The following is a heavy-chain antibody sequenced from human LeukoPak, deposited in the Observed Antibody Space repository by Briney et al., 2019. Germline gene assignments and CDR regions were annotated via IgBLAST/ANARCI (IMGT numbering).Heavy chain of an antibody. J-gene: IGHJ5*02. Sequence: GGSLRLSCAASGLTFSDYSMNWVRQAPGKGLGWVSSITSSSLYIYYADSVKGRFTISRDDARSSLYLQMNSLRVEVIGVYYWARERHIFELCAEGPLVTVCS. D-gene: IGHD6-25*01. CDR1: GLTFSDYS. V-gene: IGHV3-21*06. CDR2: ITSSSLYI. CDR3: ARERHIFEL.